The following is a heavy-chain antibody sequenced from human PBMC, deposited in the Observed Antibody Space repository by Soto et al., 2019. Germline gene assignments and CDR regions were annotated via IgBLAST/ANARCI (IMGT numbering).Heavy chain of an antibody. CDR3: AGRSSSYYYYGMDV. J-gene: IGHJ6*02. V-gene: IGHV4-34*01. CDR1: GGSFSGYY. CDR2: INHSGST. Sequence: SDILSLTCAVYGGSFSGYYWSWIHQPPGKGLEWIGEINHSGSTNYNPSLKSRVTISVDTSKNQFSLKLSSVTAADTAVYYCAGRSSSYYYYGMDVWGQGTTVTVSS. D-gene: IGHD6-6*01.